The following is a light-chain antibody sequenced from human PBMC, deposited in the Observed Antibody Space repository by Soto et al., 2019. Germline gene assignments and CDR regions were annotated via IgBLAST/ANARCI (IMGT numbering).Light chain of an antibody. Sequence: EIVLTQYPGTMSLSPGERATLSCRSSQSVSNSYLAWYQQKPGQAPRLLIYDVSSRATGIPDRFSGSGSGTDFTLTISRLESEDFAVYYCQQYGISPTFGQGTKVEIK. CDR1: QSVSNSY. J-gene: IGKJ1*01. CDR3: QQYGISPT. CDR2: DVS. V-gene: IGKV3-20*01.